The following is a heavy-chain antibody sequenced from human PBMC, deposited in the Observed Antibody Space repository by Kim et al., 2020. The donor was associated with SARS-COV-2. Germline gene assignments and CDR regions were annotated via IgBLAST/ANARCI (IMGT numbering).Heavy chain of an antibody. J-gene: IGHJ4*02. CDR3: AKERVDSSWGSYHEY. V-gene: IGHV3-23*01. D-gene: IGHD6-13*01. Sequence: DSVQCRFIISRDNSENTLYLQMNSRRAEDTAIYYCAKERVDSSWGSYHEYWGQGTLVTVSS.